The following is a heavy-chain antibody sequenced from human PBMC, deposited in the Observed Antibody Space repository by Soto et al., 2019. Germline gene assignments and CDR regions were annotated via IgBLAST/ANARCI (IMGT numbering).Heavy chain of an antibody. D-gene: IGHD1-1*01. Sequence: QVQLVQPGAEVEKPGSSVKVSCKASGGTTSSYTISWVRQSPGQGLEWMGNIVPMIGKVDYAQKFQGRVTSTAGKSTRTVYMELSSLRSEDTAVYFCARRTGNWNPLADWGQGTLVTVSS. CDR3: ARRTGNWNPLAD. J-gene: IGHJ4*02. V-gene: IGHV1-69*02. CDR2: IVPMIGKV. CDR1: GGTTSSYT.